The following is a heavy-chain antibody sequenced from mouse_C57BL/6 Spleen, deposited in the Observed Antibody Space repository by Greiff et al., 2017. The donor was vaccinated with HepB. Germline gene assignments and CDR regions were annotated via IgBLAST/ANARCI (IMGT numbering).Heavy chain of an antibody. CDR2: IYPSDSET. J-gene: IGHJ2*01. CDR1: GYTFTSYW. Sequence: QVQLQQSGAELVRPGSSVKLSCKASGYTFTSYWMDWVKQRPGQGLEWIGNIYPSDSETHYNQKFKDKATLTVDKSSSTAYMQLSSLTSEDSAVYYCARLADGYYGGFDYWGQGTTLTVSS. CDR3: ARLADGYYGGFDY. D-gene: IGHD2-3*01. V-gene: IGHV1-61*01.